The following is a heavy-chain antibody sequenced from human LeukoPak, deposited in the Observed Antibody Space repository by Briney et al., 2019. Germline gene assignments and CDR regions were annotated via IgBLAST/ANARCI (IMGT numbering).Heavy chain of an antibody. CDR1: GFSFSSYW. V-gene: IGHV3-7*01. CDR3: ARGVDSAIDW. D-gene: IGHD3-9*01. J-gene: IGHJ4*02. Sequence: GGSLRLSCAASGFSFSSYWMNWVRQAPGKGLEWVANINGDGRDKYYVGSVRGRFTISRDNADNALYLQMNSLRGDDTALYYCARGVDSAIDWWGQGTLVTVSS. CDR2: INGDGRDK.